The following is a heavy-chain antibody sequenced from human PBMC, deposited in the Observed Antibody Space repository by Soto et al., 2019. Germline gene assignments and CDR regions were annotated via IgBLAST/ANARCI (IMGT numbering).Heavy chain of an antibody. V-gene: IGHV3-23*01. CDR3: AKDQVRPYNSRYLDY. Sequence: PGGSLRLSCAASGFTFSTYAMNWVRQDPGKGLEWVSAISGGGASTYYAESVQGRFTISRDNSRNTLYLQMNSLRADDTAVYYCAKDQVRPYNSRYLDYWGQGMLVTVSS. CDR1: GFTFSTYA. CDR2: ISGGGAST. D-gene: IGHD6-13*01. J-gene: IGHJ4*02.